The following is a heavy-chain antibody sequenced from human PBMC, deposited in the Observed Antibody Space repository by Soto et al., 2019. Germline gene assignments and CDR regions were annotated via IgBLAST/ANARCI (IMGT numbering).Heavy chain of an antibody. V-gene: IGHV4-59*07. Sequence: SDTLSLTCTVSGSSISSYYWSWIRQPPGKGLEWIGYIYYSGSTNYNPSLKSRVTISVDTSKNQFSLKLSSVTAADTAVYYCARSVFPWGQGTLVTVS. J-gene: IGHJ5*02. CDR3: ARSVFP. CDR1: GSSISSYY. CDR2: IYYSGST.